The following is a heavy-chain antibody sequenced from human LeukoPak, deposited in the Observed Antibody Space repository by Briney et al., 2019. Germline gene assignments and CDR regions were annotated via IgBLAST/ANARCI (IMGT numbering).Heavy chain of an antibody. CDR2: IYYSGST. V-gene: IGHV4-39*01. CDR1: GGSISSSSYY. CDR3: ARPPMVRGGGGWRPNWYFDL. D-gene: IGHD3-10*01. Sequence: PSETLSLTCTVSGGSISSSSYYGGWIRQPPGKGLEWIGSIYYSGSTYYNPSLKSRVTISVDTSKNQFSLKLSSVTAADTAVYYCARPPMVRGGGGWRPNWYFDLWGRGTLVTVSS. J-gene: IGHJ2*01.